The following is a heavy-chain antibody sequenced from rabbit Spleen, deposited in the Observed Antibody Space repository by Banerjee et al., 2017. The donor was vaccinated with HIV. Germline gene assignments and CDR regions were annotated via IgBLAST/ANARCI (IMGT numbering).Heavy chain of an antibody. CDR2: INAVTGKA. Sequence: QERLVESGGGLVKPEGFLKLSCTASGFSFSNKAVMCCVRQAPGKGLEWIACINAVTGKAVYASWAKGRFTFSKSSSNTVTLQMTSMTAADTATYFCAGDLVGVIGWHFGWWGPGPLVTVS. J-gene: IGHJ6*01. V-gene: IGHV1S45*01. CDR1: GFSFSNKAV. CDR3: AGDLVGVIGWHFGW. D-gene: IGHD4-1*01.